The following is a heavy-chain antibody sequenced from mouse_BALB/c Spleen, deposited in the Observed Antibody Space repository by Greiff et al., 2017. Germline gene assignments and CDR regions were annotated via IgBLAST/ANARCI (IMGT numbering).Heavy chain of an antibody. D-gene: IGHD3-2*01. Sequence: LQQPGSELVRPGASVKLSCKASGYTFTSYWMHWVKQRHGQGLEWIGNIYPGSGSTNYDEKFKSKGTLTVDTSSSTAYMHLSSLTSEDSAVYYCTRGGPTARATLAMDDWGQGTSVTVSS. V-gene: IGHV1S22*01. J-gene: IGHJ4*01. CDR3: TRGGPTARATLAMDD. CDR1: GYTFTSYW. CDR2: IYPGSGST.